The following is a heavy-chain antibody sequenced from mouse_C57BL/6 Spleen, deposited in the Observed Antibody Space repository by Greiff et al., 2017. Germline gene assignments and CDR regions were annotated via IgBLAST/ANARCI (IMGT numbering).Heavy chain of an antibody. J-gene: IGHJ2*01. CDR1: GYTFTSYW. CDR3: ASSTV. CDR2: IDPSDSYT. Sequence: VQLQQPGAELVTPRASVKLSCKASGYTFTSYWMHWVKQRPGQGLEWIGEIDPSDSYTNYNQKFKGKSTLTVDKSSSTADMQLSSLTSEYSAVYYCASSTVWGQGTTPTVSS. V-gene: IGHV1-69*01. D-gene: IGHD1-1*01.